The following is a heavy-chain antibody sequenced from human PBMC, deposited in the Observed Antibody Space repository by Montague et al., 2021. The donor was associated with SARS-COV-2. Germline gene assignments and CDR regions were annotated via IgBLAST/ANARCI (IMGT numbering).Heavy chain of an antibody. J-gene: IGHJ6*02. CDR2: IYYSGST. CDR3: ARVGRQQLVRLSGMDV. V-gene: IGHV4-39*07. Sequence: SETLSLTCTVSGGSISSSSYYWGWIHQPPGKGLEWIGSIYYSGSTXYKPSLKSRVTISVDTSKNQFSLKLSSVTAADTAVYYCARVGRQQLVRLSGMDVWGQGTTVTVSS. D-gene: IGHD6-13*01. CDR1: GGSISSSSYY.